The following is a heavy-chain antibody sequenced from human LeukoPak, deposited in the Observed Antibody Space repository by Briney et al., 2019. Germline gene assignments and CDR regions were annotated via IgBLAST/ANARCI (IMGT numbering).Heavy chain of an antibody. CDR3: AREGTSDYFDY. CDR1: GYTFTSYG. Sequence: ASVKVSCKASGYTFTSYGISWVRQAPGQGLEWMGWISTYNGNTNYAQNLQDRVTMTTDTSTSTAYMELSSLRSEDTAVYYCAREGTSDYFDYWGQGTLVTVSS. D-gene: IGHD1-1*01. CDR2: ISTYNGNT. J-gene: IGHJ4*02. V-gene: IGHV1-18*01.